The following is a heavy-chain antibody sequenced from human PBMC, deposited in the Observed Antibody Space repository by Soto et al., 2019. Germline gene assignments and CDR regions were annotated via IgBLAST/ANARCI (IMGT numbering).Heavy chain of an antibody. D-gene: IGHD3-16*01. Sequence: SETLSLTCAVYGGSFSGYYWSWIRQPPGKGLEWIGEINHSGSTNYNPSLKSRVTISVDTSKNQFSLKLSSVTAADTAVYYCAREGGVYYYYMDVWGKGTMVTVSS. CDR3: AREGGVYYYYMDV. CDR1: GGSFSGYY. CDR2: INHSGST. V-gene: IGHV4-34*01. J-gene: IGHJ6*03.